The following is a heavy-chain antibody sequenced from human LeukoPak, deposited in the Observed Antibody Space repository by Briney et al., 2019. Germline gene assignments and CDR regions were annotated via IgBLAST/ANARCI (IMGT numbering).Heavy chain of an antibody. V-gene: IGHV1-18*01. Sequence: ASVKVSCKASGYTFTSYGISWVRQAPGQGLEWMGWISAYNGNTNYAQKLQGRVTMTTDTSTSTAYMELRSLGSDDTAVYYCARVSDKDPAFDIWGQGTMVTVSS. CDR2: ISAYNGNT. D-gene: IGHD1-26*01. CDR3: ARVSDKDPAFDI. J-gene: IGHJ3*02. CDR1: GYTFTSYG.